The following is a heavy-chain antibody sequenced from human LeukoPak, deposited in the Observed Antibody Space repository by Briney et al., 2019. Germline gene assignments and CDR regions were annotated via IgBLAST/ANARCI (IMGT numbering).Heavy chain of an antibody. D-gene: IGHD2-21*02. CDR3: ARVSPSPRGVTAIGAGRRGWFAP. J-gene: IGHJ5*02. CDR1: GGSFSGYY. CDR2: INHSGST. V-gene: IGHV4-34*01. Sequence: PSETLSLTCAVYGGSFSGYYWSWIRQPPGKGLEWIGEINHSGSTNYNPSLKSRVTISVDTSKNQFSLKLSSVTAADTAVYYCARVSPSPRGVTAIGAGRRGWFAPGGQEPLAPVPS.